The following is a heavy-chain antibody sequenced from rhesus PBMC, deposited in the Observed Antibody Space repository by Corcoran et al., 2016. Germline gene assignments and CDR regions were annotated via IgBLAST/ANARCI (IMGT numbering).Heavy chain of an antibody. D-gene: IGHD4-23*01. CDR1: GVPFSCYR. CDR3: AKDREYSNYVGYFDY. Sequence: VQLVETGGGLFQLGGSRRPSCVASGVPFSCYRLGWVRQATEKGLEWVSGISYTGGGTYYADSVKGRFTISRDNSKHTLALQMNSLRAEDTAVYYCAKDREYSNYVGYFDYWGQGVLVTISS. V-gene: IGHV3S5*01. CDR2: ISYTGGGT. J-gene: IGHJ4*01.